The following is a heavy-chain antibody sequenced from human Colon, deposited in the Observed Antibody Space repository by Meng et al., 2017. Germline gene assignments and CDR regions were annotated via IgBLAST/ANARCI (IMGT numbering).Heavy chain of an antibody. V-gene: IGHV4-34*01. CDR3: ARGRYSGYLP. CDR1: GGSFSGYY. D-gene: IGHD5-12*01. CDR2: INHSGST. J-gene: IGHJ5*02. Sequence: VQRQPWGAGMLKPSETLSHTWAVYGGSFSGYYWSWIRQPPGKGLEWIGEINHSGSTNYNPSLKSRVTISVDTSKNQFSLKLSSVTAADTAVYYCARGRYSGYLPWGQGTLVTVSS.